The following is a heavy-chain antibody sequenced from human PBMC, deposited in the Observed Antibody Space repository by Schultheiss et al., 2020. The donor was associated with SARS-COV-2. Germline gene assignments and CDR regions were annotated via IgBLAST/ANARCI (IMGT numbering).Heavy chain of an antibody. D-gene: IGHD6-19*01. J-gene: IGHJ6*01. CDR2: ISGSGGST. CDR3: ASNIGGYSSGWTRDDYYYGIDV. Sequence: GGSLRLSCAASGFTFSSYAMSWVRQAPGKGLEWVSAISGSGGSTYYADSVKGRFTISRDNAKNSLYLQMNSLRAEDTAVYYCASNIGGYSSGWTRDDYYYGIDVWGQGTTVTVSS. CDR1: GFTFSSYA. V-gene: IGHV3-23*01.